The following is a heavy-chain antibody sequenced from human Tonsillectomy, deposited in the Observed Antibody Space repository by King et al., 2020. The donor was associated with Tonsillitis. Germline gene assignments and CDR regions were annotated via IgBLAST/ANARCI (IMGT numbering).Heavy chain of an antibody. CDR1: GYTFNNYG. CDR3: ARGGTSRCYSLPLDY. Sequence: QLVQSGAEVKKLGASLKVSCKASGYTFNNYGVSWVRQAPGQGLEWMGWISGYNGDTRSAQKFQGRITMTTDTSTSTAYMELRSLRSHDTAVYYCARGGTSRCYSLPLDYWGQGTQVTVSS. CDR2: ISGYNGDT. D-gene: IGHD2-15*01. V-gene: IGHV1-18*01. J-gene: IGHJ4*02.